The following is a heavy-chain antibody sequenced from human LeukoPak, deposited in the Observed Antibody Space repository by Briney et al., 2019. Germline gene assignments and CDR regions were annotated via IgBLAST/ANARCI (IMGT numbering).Heavy chain of an antibody. CDR2: IYHSGTT. J-gene: IGHJ4*02. CDR3: EIRVVHIGGEEWGIIGEY. V-gene: IGHV4-38-2*02. D-gene: IGHD3-10*01. CDR1: DHPIQRNHY. Sequence: PSETLSLMCTVSDHPIQRNHYLGWLRQPPGKGLEWIGGIYHSGTTYYNPSLKSRVTFLLDSSKSQFSLKLTSVSAADTAIYFWEIRVVHIGGEEWGIIGEYWGQGILVTVSS.